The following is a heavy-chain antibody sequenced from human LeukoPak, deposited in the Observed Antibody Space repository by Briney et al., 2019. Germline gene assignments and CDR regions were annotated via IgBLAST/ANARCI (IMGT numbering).Heavy chain of an antibody. J-gene: IGHJ6*02. Sequence: ASVKVSCKASGYTFTSYDINWVRQATGQGLEWMGWMNPSSGNTGYAQKFQGRVTMTRDTSISTAYMELSSLRSEDTAVYYCARVAYYYDSAGLYLNYFYGMDVWGQGTTVTVSS. CDR1: GYTFTSYD. V-gene: IGHV1-8*01. CDR3: ARVAYYYDSAGLYLNYFYGMDV. D-gene: IGHD3-22*01. CDR2: MNPSSGNT.